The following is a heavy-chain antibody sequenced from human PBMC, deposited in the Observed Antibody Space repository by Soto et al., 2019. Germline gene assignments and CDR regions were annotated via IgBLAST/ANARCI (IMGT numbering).Heavy chain of an antibody. CDR3: ASLNDILTGNWYFDL. D-gene: IGHD3-9*01. J-gene: IGHJ2*01. CDR1: GFTFSSYG. V-gene: IGHV3-30*03. Sequence: PGGSLRLSCAASGFTFSSYGMHWVRQAPGKGLEWVAVISYDGSNKYYADSVKGRFTISRDNSKNTLYLQMNSLRAEDTAVYYCASLNDILTGNWYFDLWGRGTLVTVSS. CDR2: ISYDGSNK.